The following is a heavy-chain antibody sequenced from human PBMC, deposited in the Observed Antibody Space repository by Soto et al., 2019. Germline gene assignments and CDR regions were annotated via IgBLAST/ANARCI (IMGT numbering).Heavy chain of an antibody. CDR2: ISYDGDNK. J-gene: IGHJ3*01. D-gene: IGHD5-18*01. CDR1: GFMFNDYG. CDR3: VKGDLDTAVVNSPDAFDF. Sequence: GGSLRLSCEASGFMFNDYGMHWVRQAPGKGLDWVAVISYDGDNKYYAQSVKGRFTISRDNSKNTLFLHMDSLRHEDTAVYHCVKGDLDTAVVNSPDAFDFWGQGTMVTVSS. V-gene: IGHV3-30*18.